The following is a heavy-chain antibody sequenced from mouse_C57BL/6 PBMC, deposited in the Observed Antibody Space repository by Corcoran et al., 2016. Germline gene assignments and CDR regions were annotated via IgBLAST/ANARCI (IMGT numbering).Heavy chain of an antibody. CDR3: ARWGGLRLGMDY. CDR2: IYPRSGNT. CDR1: GYTFTSYG. J-gene: IGHJ4*01. Sequence: QVQLQQSGAELARPGASVKLSCKASGYTFTSYGISWVKQRTGQGLEWIGEIYPRSGNTYYNEKFKGKATLTADKSSSTAYMELRSLTSEDSAGYFCARWGGLRLGMDYWGQGTSVTVSS. D-gene: IGHD2-4*01. V-gene: IGHV1-81*01.